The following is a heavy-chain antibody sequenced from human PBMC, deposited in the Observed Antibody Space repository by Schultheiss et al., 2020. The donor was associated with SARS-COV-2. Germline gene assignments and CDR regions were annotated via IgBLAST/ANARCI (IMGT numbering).Heavy chain of an antibody. V-gene: IGHV4-39*07. CDR1: GYSISSSSYY. D-gene: IGHD1-26*01. CDR2: INHSGST. J-gene: IGHJ4*02. CDR3: ARSGADSGFDY. Sequence: SETLSLTCAVSGYSISSSSYYWSWIRQPPGKGLEWIGEINHSGSTNYNPSLKSRVTISVDTSKNQFSLKLSSVTAADTAVYYCARSGADSGFDYWGQGTLVTVSS.